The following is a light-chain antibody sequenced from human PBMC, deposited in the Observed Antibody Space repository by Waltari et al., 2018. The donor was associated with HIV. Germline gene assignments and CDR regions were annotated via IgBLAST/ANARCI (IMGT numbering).Light chain of an antibody. Sequence: QSVLTQPPSASGTPGQRVTMTCSGSSYNIGSKFVSWYKQVPGTAPKLLVCRSNERPSGVPDRFAGSKSDTAASLAISDLRSDDEADYYGASWDDRLSAIVFGGGTKLTVL. J-gene: IGLJ3*02. V-gene: IGLV1-47*01. CDR2: RSN. CDR3: ASWDDRLSAIV. CDR1: SYNIGSKF.